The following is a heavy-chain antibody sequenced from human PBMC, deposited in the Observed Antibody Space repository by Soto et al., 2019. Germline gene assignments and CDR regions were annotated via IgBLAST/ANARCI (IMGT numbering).Heavy chain of an antibody. CDR2: IIPIFGTA. J-gene: IGHJ6*02. V-gene: IGHV1-69*13. CDR1: GGTFSSYA. Sequence: GATVKVSCKASGGTFSSYAISWVRQAPGQGLEWMGGIIPIFGTANYAQKFQGRVTITADESTSTAYMELSSLRSEDTAVYYCARGPDYGDYYYYGMGVWGQGTTVTVSS. CDR3: ARGPDYGDYYYYGMGV. D-gene: IGHD4-17*01.